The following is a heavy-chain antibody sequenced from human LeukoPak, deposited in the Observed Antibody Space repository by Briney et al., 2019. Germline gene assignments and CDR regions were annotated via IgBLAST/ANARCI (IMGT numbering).Heavy chain of an antibody. D-gene: IGHD3-10*01. J-gene: IGHJ3*02. V-gene: IGHV3-33*01. CDR2: IWYDGSNK. Sequence: GGSLRLSCAASGFTFSSYGMHWVRQAPGKGLEWVAGIWYDGSNKYYADSEKGRVTISRDNSKNTLYLRMNSLRAEDTAVYYCITDPGAWQPIWGRGTMVAVSS. CDR1: GFTFSSYG. CDR3: ITDPGAWQPI.